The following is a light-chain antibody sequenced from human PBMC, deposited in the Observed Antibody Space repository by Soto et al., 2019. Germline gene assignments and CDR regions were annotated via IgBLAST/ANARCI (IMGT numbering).Light chain of an antibody. CDR3: QKYNSALWT. J-gene: IGKJ1*01. CDR1: QGISNY. Sequence: DIQMTQSPSSLSAPVGDRVTITCRASQGISNYLAWYQQKPGKVPQLLIYSASVLQSGVPSRFSGSGSETDFTLTISSLQPEDVATYYCQKYNSALWTFGQGTKVEIK. CDR2: SAS. V-gene: IGKV1-27*01.